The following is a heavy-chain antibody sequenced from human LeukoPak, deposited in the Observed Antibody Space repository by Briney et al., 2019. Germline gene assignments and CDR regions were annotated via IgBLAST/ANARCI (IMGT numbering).Heavy chain of an antibody. D-gene: IGHD6-13*01. CDR1: GYTFTSYY. Sequence: ASVKVSCMASGYTFTSYYMHWVRQAPGQGLEWMGIINPSGGSTSYAQKFQGRVTMTRDTSTSAVYMELSSLRSEDTAVYYCARDFEGIAAAGSLVDYYYGMDVWGQGTTVTVSS. J-gene: IGHJ6*02. CDR3: ARDFEGIAAAGSLVDYYYGMDV. CDR2: INPSGGST. V-gene: IGHV1-46*01.